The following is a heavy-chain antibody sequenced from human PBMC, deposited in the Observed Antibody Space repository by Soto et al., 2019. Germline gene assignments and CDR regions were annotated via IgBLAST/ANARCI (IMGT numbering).Heavy chain of an antibody. CDR3: GRGQYYSDTTGYYYIHY. V-gene: IGHV1-46*03. CDR2: LSPSGSST. J-gene: IGHJ4*02. Sequence: QVHLVQSGAEVEKPGASVKVSCKTSGFTFTRYYMHWVRQAPGQGLEWMGMLSPSGSSTTYAQKFQDRVTLTRDTATSTLYMELSSLRSEDTAVYHCGRGQYYSDTTGYYYIHYWGQGTLVTVSS. CDR1: GFTFTRYY. D-gene: IGHD3-22*01.